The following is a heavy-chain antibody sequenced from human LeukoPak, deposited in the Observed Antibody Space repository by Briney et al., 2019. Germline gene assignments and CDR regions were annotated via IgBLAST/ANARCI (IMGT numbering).Heavy chain of an antibody. CDR1: GFTFSSYG. CDR2: ISYDGGNK. Sequence: GRSLRLSCAASGFTFSSYGMHWVRQAPGKGLEWVAVISYDGGNKYYADSVKGRFTISRDNSKNTLYLQMNSLRAEDTAVYYCAKDRKSSGWFFDYWGQGTLVTVSS. V-gene: IGHV3-30*18. D-gene: IGHD6-19*01. CDR3: AKDRKSSGWFFDY. J-gene: IGHJ4*02.